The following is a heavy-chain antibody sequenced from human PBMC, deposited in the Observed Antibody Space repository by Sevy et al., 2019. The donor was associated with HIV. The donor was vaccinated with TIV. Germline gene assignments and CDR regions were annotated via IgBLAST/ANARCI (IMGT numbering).Heavy chain of an antibody. CDR2: ISGSGGST. Sequence: GGSLRLSCAASGFTFSSYAMSWVRQAPGKGLEWVSAISGSGGSTYYADSVKGRFTISRDNSKNMLYLQMNSLRAEDTAVYYCAKDVVGSSGSFDYWGQGTLVTVSS. V-gene: IGHV3-23*01. D-gene: IGHD6-19*01. J-gene: IGHJ4*02. CDR3: AKDVVGSSGSFDY. CDR1: GFTFSSYA.